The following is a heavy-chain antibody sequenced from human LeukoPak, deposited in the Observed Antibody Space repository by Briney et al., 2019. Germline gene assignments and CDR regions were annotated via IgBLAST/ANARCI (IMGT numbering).Heavy chain of an antibody. V-gene: IGHV4-59*01. Sequence: SKTLSLTCTVSGGSISSYYWSWIRQPPGKGLEWIGYIYCSGSTNYNPSLKSRVTISVDTSKNQFSLKLSSVTAADTAVYYCARGRRPIYYYDSSGYYVWFDPWGQGTLVTVSS. J-gene: IGHJ5*02. CDR1: GGSISSYY. CDR3: ARGRRPIYYYDSSGYYVWFDP. D-gene: IGHD3-22*01. CDR2: IYCSGST.